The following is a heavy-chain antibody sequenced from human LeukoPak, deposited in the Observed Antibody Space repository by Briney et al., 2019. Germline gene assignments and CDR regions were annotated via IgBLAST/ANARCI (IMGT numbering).Heavy chain of an antibody. J-gene: IGHJ6*04. CDR3: ARGGDFRDTAMVTGYYYYVMDV. V-gene: IGHV4-34*01. D-gene: IGHD5-18*01. CDR1: GGSFSGYY. CDR2: INHSGST. Sequence: SETLSLTCAVYGGSFSGYYWSWIRQPPGKGLEWIGEINHSGSTNYNPSLKSRVTISVDTSKNQFSLKLGSVTAADTAVYYCARGGDFRDTAMVTGYYYYVMDVWGKGTTVTVSS.